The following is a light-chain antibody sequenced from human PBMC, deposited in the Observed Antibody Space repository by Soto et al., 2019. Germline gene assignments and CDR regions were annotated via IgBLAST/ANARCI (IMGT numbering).Light chain of an antibody. CDR3: QHTFNSPPWT. CDR2: GAS. V-gene: IGKV1-39*01. Sequence: DIQMTQSPSTLSASVGDTVTITCRASQNIDMYLNWYQQKPGKAPRVLISGASNLQSGVPSRFSGSGSGTDFTLTISSLQSVDFASYFCQHTFNSPPWTFGQGTKVDI. CDR1: QNIDMY. J-gene: IGKJ1*01.